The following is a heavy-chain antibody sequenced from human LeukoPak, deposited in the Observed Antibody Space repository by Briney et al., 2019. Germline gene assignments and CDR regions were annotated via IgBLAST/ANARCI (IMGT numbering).Heavy chain of an antibody. D-gene: IGHD2-2*02. CDR2: INDSGST. V-gene: IGHV4-34*01. J-gene: IGHJ4*02. CDR3: ARERRYCSSTSCYRSVFDY. Sequence: PSETLSLTCAVYGGSFSGYYWSWIRQPPGKGLEWIGEINDSGSTNYNPSLKSRVAILLDTSKTRFSLKLNSVTAADTAVYYCARERRYCSSTSCYRSVFDYWGQGTLVTVSS. CDR1: GGSFSGYY.